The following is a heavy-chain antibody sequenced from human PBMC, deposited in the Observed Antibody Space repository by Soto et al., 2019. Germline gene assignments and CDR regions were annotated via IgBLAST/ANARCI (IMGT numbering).Heavy chain of an antibody. CDR2: TYYRSEWYD. J-gene: IGHJ4*02. CDR3: AREGDWGKIDY. Sequence: QVQLQQSGPGLMKPSQTLSLTCAISGDSVSSNSAAWNWFRQSPSRGLEWLGRTYYRSEWYDDYAVSVKSRITIKPDTSKNQISLQLNSVIPEDTAVYYCAREGDWGKIDYWGQGTLVTVSS. V-gene: IGHV6-1*01. D-gene: IGHD3-16*01. CDR1: GDSVSSNSAA.